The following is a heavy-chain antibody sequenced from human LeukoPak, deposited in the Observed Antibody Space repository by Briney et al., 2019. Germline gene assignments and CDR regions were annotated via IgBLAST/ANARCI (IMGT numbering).Heavy chain of an antibody. J-gene: IGHJ4*02. V-gene: IGHV4-4*07. CDR1: GGSISSYY. D-gene: IGHD4-17*01. Sequence: SETLSLTCTVSGGSISSYYWSWIRQPAGKGLEWIGRIYTSGSTNYNPSLKSRVTMSVDTSKNQFSLKLSSVTAADTAAYYCARCNEYGDLFDYWGQGTLVTVSS. CDR2: IYTSGST. CDR3: ARCNEYGDLFDY.